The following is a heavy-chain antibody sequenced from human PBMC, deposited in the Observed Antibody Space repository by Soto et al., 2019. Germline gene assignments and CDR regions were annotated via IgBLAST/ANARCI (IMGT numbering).Heavy chain of an antibody. J-gene: IGHJ3*02. CDR1: GFTFSSYW. V-gene: IGHV3-7*01. CDR3: AIRFLEWLSHHSFDI. Sequence: GGSLRLSCAASGFTFSSYWMSWFRQAPGKGLEWVANIKQDGSEKYYVDSVKDRFTISRDNAKNSLYLQMNSLRAEDTAVYYCAIRFLEWLSHHSFDIWGQGTMVTVSS. CDR2: IKQDGSEK. D-gene: IGHD3-3*01.